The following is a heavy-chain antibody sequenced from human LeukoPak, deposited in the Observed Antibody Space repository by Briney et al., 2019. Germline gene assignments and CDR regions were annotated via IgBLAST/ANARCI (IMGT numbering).Heavy chain of an antibody. J-gene: IGHJ3*02. V-gene: IGHV3-30*18. CDR2: ISYDGSNK. CDR1: GFTFSSYG. Sequence: GGSLRLSCAASGFTFSSYGMHWVRQAPGKGLEWVAVISYDGSNKYYADSVKGRFTISRDNSKNTLYLQMNSLRAEDTAVYYCAKEYGDYDAFDIWGQGTVVIVSS. CDR3: AKEYGDYDAFDI. D-gene: IGHD4-17*01.